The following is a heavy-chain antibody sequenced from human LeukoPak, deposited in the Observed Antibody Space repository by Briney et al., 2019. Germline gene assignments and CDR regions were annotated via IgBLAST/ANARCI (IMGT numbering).Heavy chain of an antibody. CDR3: ARSVNDYGDSGRYMDV. V-gene: IGHV4-34*01. CDR1: SGSFSGHQ. J-gene: IGHJ6*03. Sequence: PSETLSLTCAVYSGSFSGHQWSWIRQPPGKGLEWIGEIDHTGSTNYNPSLNSRVTISVDTSKNQFSLKLSSVTVADTAVYYCARSVNDYGDSGRYMDVWGKGTTVTVFS. D-gene: IGHD4-17*01. CDR2: IDHTGST.